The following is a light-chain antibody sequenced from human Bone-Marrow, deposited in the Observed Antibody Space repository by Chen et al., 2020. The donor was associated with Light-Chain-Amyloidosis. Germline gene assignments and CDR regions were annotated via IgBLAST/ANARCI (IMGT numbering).Light chain of an antibody. CDR1: ALSKQY. CDR3: QSSDTSGAYHVV. V-gene: IGLV3-25*03. Sequence: SYELTQPPSVSASPGQTARITCSGDALSKQYVYWYQQKPGQGPVMVIYKDSERPSGIPERFSGSSSGTTVTLTISGVHAEDEADYFCQSSDTSGAYHVVFGGGTKLTVL. CDR2: KDS. J-gene: IGLJ2*01.